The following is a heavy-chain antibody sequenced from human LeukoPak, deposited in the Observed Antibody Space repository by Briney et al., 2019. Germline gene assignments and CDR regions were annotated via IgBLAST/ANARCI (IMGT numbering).Heavy chain of an antibody. V-gene: IGHV1-18*01. CDR2: ISAYNGNT. J-gene: IGHJ5*02. Sequence: ASVKVSCKASGYTFTSYGISWVRQAPGQGLEWMGWISAYNGNTNYAQKLQGRVTMTTDTSTGTAYMELRSLRSDDTAVYYCAGDRRLVAKVASWFDPWGQGTLVTVSS. D-gene: IGHD3-16*01. CDR1: GYTFTSYG. CDR3: AGDRRLVAKVASWFDP.